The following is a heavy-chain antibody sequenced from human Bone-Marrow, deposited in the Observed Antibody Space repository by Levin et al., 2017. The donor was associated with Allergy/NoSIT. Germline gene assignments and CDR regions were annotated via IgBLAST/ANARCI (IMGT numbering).Heavy chain of an antibody. CDR3: AKGASPSSYSYIDS. J-gene: IGHJ4*02. CDR2: SGDRT. CDR1: GFTLGNFA. D-gene: IGHD2-15*01. Sequence: GESLKISCAASGFTLGNFAMTWVRQAPGKGLEWVSVSGDRTDYADSVKGRFSISRDDSKNTLFLQMNSLRAEDTAVYSCAKGASPSSYSYIDSWGQGTLVTVSS. V-gene: IGHV3-23*01.